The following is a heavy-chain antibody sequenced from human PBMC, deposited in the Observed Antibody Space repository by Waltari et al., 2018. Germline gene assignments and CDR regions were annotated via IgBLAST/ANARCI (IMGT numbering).Heavy chain of an antibody. CDR1: GGSISRYY. D-gene: IGHD3-22*01. Sequence: QVQLQESGPGLVKPSETLSLTCTVSGGSISRYYWSWIRQPPGKGLEWIGYIYYVRSTRYNPALQSRLTIAVDTSKNQFSLRLGSVTAADTAVYYCARLYYYDSSGYYDACDIWGQGTMVTVSS. J-gene: IGHJ3*02. V-gene: IGHV4-59*01. CDR3: ARLYYYDSSGYYDACDI. CDR2: IYYVRST.